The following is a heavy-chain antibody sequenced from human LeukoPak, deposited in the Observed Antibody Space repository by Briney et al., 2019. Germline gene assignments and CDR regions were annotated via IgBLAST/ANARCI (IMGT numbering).Heavy chain of an antibody. CDR3: ARVTGYVMEDYFDY. Sequence: SETLSLTCTVSSGSISSYYWSWIRQPPGKGLEWIGYIYYSGSTNHNPSLKSRVTISVDTSKNQFSLRLSSVTAADTAVYYCARVTGYVMEDYFDYWGQGALVTVSS. CDR1: SGSISSYY. V-gene: IGHV4-59*01. D-gene: IGHD6-13*01. J-gene: IGHJ4*02. CDR2: IYYSGST.